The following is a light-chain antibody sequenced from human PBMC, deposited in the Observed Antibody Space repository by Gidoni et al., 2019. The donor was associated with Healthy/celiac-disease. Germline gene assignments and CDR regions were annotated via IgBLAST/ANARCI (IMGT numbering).Light chain of an antibody. J-gene: IGKJ3*01. CDR3: QQSYSTLFT. V-gene: IGKV1-39*01. Sequence: DIQMTQSPSSLSASLGDRVTITCRASQSISSYLNWYQQKPGKATKLLIYAASSLQSGVPSRFSGSGSGTDFTLTISSLQPEDFATYYCQQSYSTLFTFGPGTKVDIK. CDR1: QSISSY. CDR2: AAS.